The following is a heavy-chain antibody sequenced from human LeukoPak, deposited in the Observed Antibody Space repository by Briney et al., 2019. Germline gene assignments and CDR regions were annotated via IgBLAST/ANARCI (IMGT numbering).Heavy chain of an antibody. CDR1: GGSISSYY. Sequence: PSETLSLTCTVSGGSISSYYWNWIRQPPGKGLEWIGYMYYSGSSNYNPSLKSRVTISVDTSKNQFSLKLTSVAAADTAVYYCARITVTARGIDYWGQGTLVTVSS. CDR3: ARITVTARGIDY. J-gene: IGHJ4*02. CDR2: MYYSGSS. V-gene: IGHV4-59*01. D-gene: IGHD4-11*01.